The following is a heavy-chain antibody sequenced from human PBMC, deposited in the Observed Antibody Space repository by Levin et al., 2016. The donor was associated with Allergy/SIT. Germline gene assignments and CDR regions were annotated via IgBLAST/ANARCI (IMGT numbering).Heavy chain of an antibody. J-gene: IGHJ4*02. CDR1: GFTFSSYS. CDR2: ISSSSSYI. V-gene: IGHV3-21*01. Sequence: GGSLRLSCAASGFTFSSYSMNWVRQAPGKGLEWVSSISSSSSYIYYADSAMGRFTISRDNARKFLYLQMNSLRAEDTAVYYCAREDTGVFLFDYWGQGTLVTVSS. D-gene: IGHD2-8*02. CDR3: AREDTGVFLFDY.